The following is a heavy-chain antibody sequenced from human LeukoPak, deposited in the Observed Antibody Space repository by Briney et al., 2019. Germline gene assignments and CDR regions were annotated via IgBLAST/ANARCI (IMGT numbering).Heavy chain of an antibody. V-gene: IGHV3-21*01. CDR2: ISSSSSYI. CDR3: ARDQESVLRYFDWLLYYYGMDV. J-gene: IGHJ6*02. Sequence: GGSLRLSCAASGFTFSSYSMNWVRQAPGKGLEWVSSISSSSSYIYYADSVKGRFTISRDNAKNSLYLQMNSLRAEDTAVYYCARDQESVLRYFDWLLYYYGMDVWGQGTTVTVSS. CDR1: GFTFSSYS. D-gene: IGHD3-9*01.